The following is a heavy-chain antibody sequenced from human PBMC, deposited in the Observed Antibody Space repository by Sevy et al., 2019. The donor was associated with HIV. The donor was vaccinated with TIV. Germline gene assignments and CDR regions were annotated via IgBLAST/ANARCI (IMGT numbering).Heavy chain of an antibody. D-gene: IGHD3-16*01. V-gene: IGHV3-30-3*01. Sequence: GGSLRLSCEASGFTFNNFPIHWVRQAPGKGLEWVAVVSFDGGSKYYADSVRGRFTVSRDNSKNAVYLQLNSLRAEDTAVYYCVRERARSITFDIWGQGTLVTVSS. CDR3: VRERARSITFDI. CDR1: GFTFNNFP. CDR2: VSFDGGSK. J-gene: IGHJ3*02.